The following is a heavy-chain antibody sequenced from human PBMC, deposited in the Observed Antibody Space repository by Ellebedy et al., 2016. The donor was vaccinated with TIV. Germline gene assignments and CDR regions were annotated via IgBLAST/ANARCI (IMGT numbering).Heavy chain of an antibody. D-gene: IGHD2-2*01. Sequence: GESLKISXAASGFTFSSYGMSWVRQAPGKGLEWVSVISGSGSAGNTYYADSVKGRFTISRDNSKNTLYLQMNSLRAEDTAVYYCARVPCTSSNCHHAPDAEYCQYWGRGTLVTVSS. V-gene: IGHV3-23*01. CDR2: ISGSGSAGNT. J-gene: IGHJ1*01. CDR3: ARVPCTSSNCHHAPDAEYCQY. CDR1: GFTFSSYG.